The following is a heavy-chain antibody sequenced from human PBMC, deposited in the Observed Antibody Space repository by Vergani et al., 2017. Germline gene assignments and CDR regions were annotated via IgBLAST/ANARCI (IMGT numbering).Heavy chain of an antibody. Sequence: QVQLVESGGGVVQPGGSLRLSCAASGFTFSSYGMHWVRQAPGKGLEWVAFIRYDGSNKYYADSVKGRFTISRDNSKNTLYLQMNSLRAEDTAVYYCAKDERYSYAIDYWGQGTLVTVSS. CDR2: IRYDGSNK. V-gene: IGHV3-30*02. J-gene: IGHJ4*02. CDR1: GFTFSSYG. D-gene: IGHD5-18*01. CDR3: AKDERYSYAIDY.